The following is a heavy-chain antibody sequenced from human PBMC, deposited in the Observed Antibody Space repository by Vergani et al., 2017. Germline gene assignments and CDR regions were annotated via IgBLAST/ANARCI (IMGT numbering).Heavy chain of an antibody. Sequence: EVQLLESGGGLVQPGGSLRLSCAASGFTFSSYAMSWVRQAPGKGLEWVSAISGSGGSTYYAESVKGRFTISRDNSKNTLYLQMNSLRAEDTAVYYCAKDLVSTTAVGSGSYYFDYWGQGTLVTVSS. V-gene: IGHV3-23*01. CDR1: GFTFSSYA. CDR3: AKDLVSTTAVGSGSYYFDY. CDR2: ISGSGGST. J-gene: IGHJ4*02. D-gene: IGHD3-10*01.